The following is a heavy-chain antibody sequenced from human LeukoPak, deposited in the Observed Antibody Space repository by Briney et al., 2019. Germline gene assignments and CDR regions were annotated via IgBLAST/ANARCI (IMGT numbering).Heavy chain of an antibody. CDR2: IEDDESEQ. J-gene: IGHJ4*02. D-gene: IGHD5-12*01. V-gene: IGHV3-7*01. CDR1: GFNFGNYW. CDR3: ARDIIRGQSDFDY. Sequence: GGSLRVFCVASGFNFGNYWLIWLRQAPGKGLEFVGNIEDDESEQNYVDSVKGRFTISRDNVKNSLYLQMISLRVEDTAVYYCARDIIRGQSDFDYWGQGILVTASS.